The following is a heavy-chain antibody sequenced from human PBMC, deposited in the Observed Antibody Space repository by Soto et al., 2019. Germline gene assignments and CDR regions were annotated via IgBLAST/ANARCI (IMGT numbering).Heavy chain of an antibody. D-gene: IGHD3-10*01. CDR2: INHSGST. CDR3: ARGLVVRGVITKDYYYYYMDV. CDR1: GGSFSGYY. V-gene: IGHV4-34*01. Sequence: SETLSLTCAVYGGSFSGYYCIWIRQPPGKGLEWIGEINHSGSTNYNPSLKSRVTISVDTSKNQFSLKLSSVTAADTAVYYCARGLVVRGVITKDYYYYYMDVWGKGTTVT. J-gene: IGHJ6*03.